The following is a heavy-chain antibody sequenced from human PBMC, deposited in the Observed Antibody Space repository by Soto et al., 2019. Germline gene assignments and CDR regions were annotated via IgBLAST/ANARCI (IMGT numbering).Heavy chain of an antibody. Sequence: ELQLVASGGGLVQPGGSLRLSCAASGFTVSNNYLRWVRQAPGKGLEWVSLIYSGGDTYYADSVKGSFTISRDNSKNTLYLQMSSLRAEDTAVYYCARDGTYNWVGGQGILVTVSS. CDR2: IYSGGDT. J-gene: IGHJ4*02. D-gene: IGHD1-1*01. CDR1: GFTVSNNY. CDR3: ARDGTYNWV. V-gene: IGHV3-66*01.